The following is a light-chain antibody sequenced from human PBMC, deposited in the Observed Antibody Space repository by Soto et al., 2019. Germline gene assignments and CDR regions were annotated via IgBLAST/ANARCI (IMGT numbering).Light chain of an antibody. CDR1: SSDVGGYEY. V-gene: IGLV2-8*01. J-gene: IGLJ2*01. CDR2: EVI. Sequence: QSALTQPPSASGSPGQSVTISCTGSSSDVGGYEYVSWYQQHPGKAPKLIIYEVIKRPSGVPDRFSGSKSGNTASLTVSGLQAEDEADYYCRSYAGSNTLHVLFGGGNK. CDR3: RSYAGSNTLHVL.